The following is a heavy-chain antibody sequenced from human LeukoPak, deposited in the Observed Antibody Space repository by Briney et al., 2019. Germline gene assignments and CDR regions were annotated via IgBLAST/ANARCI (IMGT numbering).Heavy chain of an antibody. CDR2: INTFNGNT. J-gene: IGHJ4*02. D-gene: IGHD5/OR15-5a*01. V-gene: IGHV1-18*01. Sequence: GASVKVSCKASGYTFTDYGISWVRQAPGQGPEWMGWINTFNGNTNYEQKLQGRVTMTTDTSTSTAYMELRSLRSDDTAVYYCARVPTWTTVSVFYFDSWGQGTLVTVSS. CDR1: GYTFTDYG. CDR3: ARVPTWTTVSVFYFDS.